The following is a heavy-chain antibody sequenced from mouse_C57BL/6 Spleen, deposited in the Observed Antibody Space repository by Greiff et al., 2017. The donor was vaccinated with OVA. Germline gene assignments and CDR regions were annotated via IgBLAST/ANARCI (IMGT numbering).Heavy chain of an antibody. CDR3: ARHITTVVAYWYFDV. V-gene: IGHV5-6*01. CDR1: GFTFSSYG. D-gene: IGHD1-1*01. CDR2: ISSGGSYT. J-gene: IGHJ1*03. Sequence: EVKLMESGGDLVKPGGSLKLSCAASGFTFSSYGMSWVRQTPDKRLEWVATISSGGSYTYYPDSVKGRFTISRDNAKNTLYLQMSSLKSEDTAMYYCARHITTVVAYWYFDVWGTGTTVTVSS.